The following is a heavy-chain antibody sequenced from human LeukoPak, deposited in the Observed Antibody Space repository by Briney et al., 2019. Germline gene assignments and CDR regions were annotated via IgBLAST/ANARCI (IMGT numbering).Heavy chain of an antibody. J-gene: IGHJ6*02. CDR3: ARVVGRQFYYYGMDV. Sequence: ASVKVSCKASGYTFTGYYMHWVRQAPGQGLEWMGWINPNSGGTNYAQKFQGRVTMTRDTSISTAYMELSRLRSDDTAVYYCARVVGRQFYYYGMDVWGQGTTVTVSS. CDR1: GYTFTGYY. CDR2: INPNSGGT. V-gene: IGHV1-2*02. D-gene: IGHD5-24*01.